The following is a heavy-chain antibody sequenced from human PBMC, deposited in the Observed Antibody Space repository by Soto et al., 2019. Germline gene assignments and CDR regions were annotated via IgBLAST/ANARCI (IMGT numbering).Heavy chain of an antibody. V-gene: IGHV4-39*01. Sequence: QLQLQESGPGLVKPSETLSLTCTVSGGSISSSSYYWGWIRQPPGKGLEWIGSIYYSGSTYYNPSLKLQVPISVDASKNQFSLKLSSVTAADTAVYYCARLVYDSSGYRPGWGQGTLVTVSS. J-gene: IGHJ4*02. D-gene: IGHD3-22*01. CDR1: GGSISSSSYY. CDR3: ARLVYDSSGYRPG. CDR2: IYYSGST.